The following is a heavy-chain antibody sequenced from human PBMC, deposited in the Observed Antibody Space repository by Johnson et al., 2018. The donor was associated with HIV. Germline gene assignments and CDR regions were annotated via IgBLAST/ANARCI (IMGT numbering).Heavy chain of an antibody. CDR2: ISYDGSNK. D-gene: IGHD3-16*01. CDR1: GFTFSSYG. V-gene: IGHV3-30*03. J-gene: IGHJ3*01. CDR3: AAGGRTEAVA. Sequence: QVQLVESGGGVVQPGRSLRLSCAASGFTFSSYGMAWVRQAPGKGLEWVAVISYDGSNKYYADSVKGRFTISRDNSKNTLYLQMNSLRAEDTAVYYCAAGGRTEAVAWGQGTMVTVSS.